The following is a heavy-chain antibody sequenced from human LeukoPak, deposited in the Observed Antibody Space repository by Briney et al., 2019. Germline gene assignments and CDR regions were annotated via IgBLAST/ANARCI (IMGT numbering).Heavy chain of an antibody. D-gene: IGHD3-10*02. CDR1: GFTFGSYE. CDR3: AELGITMIGGV. CDR2: ISSSGSTI. V-gene: IGHV3-48*03. Sequence: GGSLRLSCAASGFTFGSYEMNWVRQAPGKGLEWVSYISSSGSTIYYADSVKGRFTISRDNAKNSLYLQMNSLRAEDTAIYYCAELGITMIGGVWGKGTTVTIS. J-gene: IGHJ6*03.